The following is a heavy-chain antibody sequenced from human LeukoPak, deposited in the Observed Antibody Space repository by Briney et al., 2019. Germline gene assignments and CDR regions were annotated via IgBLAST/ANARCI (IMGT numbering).Heavy chain of an antibody. D-gene: IGHD3-22*01. CDR3: ARRIRRSRTGYSSGYYPDAFDI. CDR2: INHSGST. V-gene: IGHV4-39*07. CDR1: GGSISSSSYY. Sequence: PSETLSLTCTVSGGSISSSSYYWGWIRQPPGKGLEWIGEINHSGSTNYNPSLKSRVTISVDTSKNQFSLKLSSVTAADTAVYYCARRIRRSRTGYSSGYYPDAFDIWGQGTMVTVSS. J-gene: IGHJ3*02.